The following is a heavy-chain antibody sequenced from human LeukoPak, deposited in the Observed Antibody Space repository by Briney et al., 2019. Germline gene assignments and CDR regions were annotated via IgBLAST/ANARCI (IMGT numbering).Heavy chain of an antibody. CDR3: ARGGSRSYTSSTPDY. J-gene: IGHJ4*02. Sequence: PSETLSLTCSVHSGPFSSYYCNSIRQPPGKGVEWIGSVYYSGSTNYYPSLMSRVTISVDTSKNRFPLNLSSVTAADKAGYYGARGGSRSYTSSTPDYWGQGTLVTVSS. V-gene: IGHV4-59*01. D-gene: IGHD6-6*01. CDR2: VYYSGST. CDR1: SGPFSSYY.